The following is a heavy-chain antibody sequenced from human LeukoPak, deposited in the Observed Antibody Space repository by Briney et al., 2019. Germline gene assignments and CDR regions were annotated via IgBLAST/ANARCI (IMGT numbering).Heavy chain of an antibody. CDR2: INPSGGST. J-gene: IGHJ4*02. Sequence: ASVKVSCKASGYTFTSYYMHWVRQAPGQGLEWMGIINPSGGSTSYAQKFQGRVTMTRDTSTSTVYMELSSLRSEDTAVYYCARVVPDCSSTSCYSPLGYGDYYLLFDYWGQGTLATVSS. V-gene: IGHV1-46*01. CDR3: ARVVPDCSSTSCYSPLGYGDYYLLFDY. D-gene: IGHD2-2*01. CDR1: GYTFTSYY.